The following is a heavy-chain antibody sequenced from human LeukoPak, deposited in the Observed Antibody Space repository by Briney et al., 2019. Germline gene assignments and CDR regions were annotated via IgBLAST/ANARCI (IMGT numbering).Heavy chain of an antibody. CDR2: IRYDGSNK. V-gene: IGHV3-30*02. CDR1: GFTFSSYG. CDR3: AKDWVITMVRGYYFDY. J-gene: IGHJ4*02. Sequence: GGSLRLSCAASGFTFSSYGMHWVRQAPGKGLEWVAFIRYDGSNKYYADSVKGRFTISRDNSKNTLYPQMNSLRAEDTAVYYCAKDWVITMVRGYYFDYWGQGTLVTVSS. D-gene: IGHD3-10*01.